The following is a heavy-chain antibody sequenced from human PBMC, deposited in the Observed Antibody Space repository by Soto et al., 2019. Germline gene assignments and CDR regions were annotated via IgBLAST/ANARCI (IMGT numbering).Heavy chain of an antibody. CDR3: AKENGYSSSWFEFDY. V-gene: IGHV3-7*05. Sequence: PGGSLRLSCAASGFSFTSYWMDWVRQAPGKGLEWVAMINEDGSEKYYVDSVKGRFTISRDNAKNSLYLEMDSLRAEDAAVYYCAKENGYSSSWFEFDYWGQGT. CDR2: INEDGSEK. J-gene: IGHJ4*02. CDR1: GFSFTSYW. D-gene: IGHD6-13*01.